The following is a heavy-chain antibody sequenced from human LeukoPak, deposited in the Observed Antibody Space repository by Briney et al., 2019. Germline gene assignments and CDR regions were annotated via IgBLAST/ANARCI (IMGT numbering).Heavy chain of an antibody. CDR1: RCIFSHYA. V-gene: IGHV1-69*04. Sequence: SVKVSCKASRCIFSHYATSSVRQAPGQELEWVGRIIPILGIANYAQKFQGRVTITADKSTSTACMELSSLRSEDTAVYYCARDTPLALVAKPYYFDYWGQGTLVTVSS. D-gene: IGHD2-15*01. CDR3: ARDTPLALVAKPYYFDY. CDR2: IIPILGIA. J-gene: IGHJ4*02.